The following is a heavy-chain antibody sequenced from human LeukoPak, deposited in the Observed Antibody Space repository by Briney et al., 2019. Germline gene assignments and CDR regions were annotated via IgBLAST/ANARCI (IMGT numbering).Heavy chain of an antibody. CDR1: GFTFSSYA. Sequence: GGSLRLSCAASGFTFSSYAMHWVRQAPGKGLEWVAVISYDGSNKYYADSVKGRFTISRDNSKNTLYLQMNSLRAEDTAVYYCAGKAYYEVDFDYWGQGTLVTVSS. CDR3: AGKAYYEVDFDY. CDR2: ISYDGSNK. J-gene: IGHJ4*02. D-gene: IGHD1-26*01. V-gene: IGHV3-30*14.